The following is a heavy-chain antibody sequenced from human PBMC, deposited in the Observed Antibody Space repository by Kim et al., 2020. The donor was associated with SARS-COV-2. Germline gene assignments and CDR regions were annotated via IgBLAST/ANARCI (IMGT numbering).Heavy chain of an antibody. V-gene: IGHV3-11*06. D-gene: IGHD3-3*01. Sequence: SGKGRFTISRDKAKNALYLQMNSLRAEDTAVYYCAREYYDFWSGYYYFDYWGQGTLVTVSS. J-gene: IGHJ4*02. CDR3: AREYYDFWSGYYYFDY.